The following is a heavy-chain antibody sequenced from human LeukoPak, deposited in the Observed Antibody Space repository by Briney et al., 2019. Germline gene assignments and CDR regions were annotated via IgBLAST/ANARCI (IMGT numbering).Heavy chain of an antibody. CDR3: ARDVSVVVLSSTPTQIDY. Sequence: GGSLRLSCAASGFTFSSYGMHWVRQAPGKGLEWVAVISYDANDKYYADSVEGRFTISRDNSKNTLYLQMNNLRAEDTAVYYCARDVSVVVLSSTPTQIDYWGQGTLVTVSS. D-gene: IGHD3-22*01. CDR2: ISYDANDK. V-gene: IGHV3-30*19. J-gene: IGHJ4*02. CDR1: GFTFSSYG.